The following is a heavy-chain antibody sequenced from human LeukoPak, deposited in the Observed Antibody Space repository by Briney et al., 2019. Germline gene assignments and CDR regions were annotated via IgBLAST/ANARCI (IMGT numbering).Heavy chain of an antibody. CDR2: IGARGDVT. D-gene: IGHD1-26*01. V-gene: IGHV3-23*01. CDR1: GFAFSGYA. Sequence: GGSLRLSCTVSGFAFSGYAMSWVRQAPGKGPEWVSSIGARGDVTYSADSVKGRFTISRDNSKRTLFLQMNSLRAEDTAIYYCAKVHYTASFPGSFPGRNYFDSWGQGSLVTVSS. J-gene: IGHJ4*02. CDR3: AKVHYTASFPGSFPGRNYFDS.